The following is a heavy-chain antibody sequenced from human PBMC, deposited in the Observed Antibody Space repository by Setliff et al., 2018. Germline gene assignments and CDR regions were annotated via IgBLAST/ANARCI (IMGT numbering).Heavy chain of an antibody. CDR2: IYTSWST. CDR1: GGSISSGGYY. CDR3: ARMSGFQYIDV. D-gene: IGHD3-3*01. J-gene: IGHJ6*03. Sequence: SETLSLTCTVSGGSISSGGYYWSWIRQHPGKGLEWIGHIYTSWSTIYNPSLKSRLTISLDTSKNQFSLTLSSVTAADTAVYYCARMSGFQYIDVWDKGTTVTVSS. V-gene: IGHV4-61*09.